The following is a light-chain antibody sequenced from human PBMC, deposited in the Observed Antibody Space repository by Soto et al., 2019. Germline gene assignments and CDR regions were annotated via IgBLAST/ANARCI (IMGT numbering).Light chain of an antibody. J-gene: IGLJ1*01. CDR3: SSFTSTFTHV. V-gene: IGLV2-14*03. CDR2: DVT. Sequence: QSVQTQPASVSGSPGQSITISCAGTSGDIGGYDYVSWYQQHPGKAPKLIIFDVTDRPSGISDRFSGSKSASTASLTISGLRTEDEADYYCSSFTSTFTHVFGTGTKVTVL. CDR1: SGDIGGYDY.